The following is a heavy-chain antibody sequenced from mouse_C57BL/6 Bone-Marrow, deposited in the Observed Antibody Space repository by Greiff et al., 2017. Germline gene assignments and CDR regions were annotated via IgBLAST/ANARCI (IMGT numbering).Heavy chain of an antibody. D-gene: IGHD1-1*01. V-gene: IGHV1-15*01. CDR3: TGCYYGSSYVDYAMDY. CDR2: IDPETGGT. CDR1: GYTFTDYE. J-gene: IGHJ4*01. Sequence: VQLQQSGAELVRPGASVTLSCKASGYTFTDYEMHWVKQTPVHGLGWIGAIDPETGGTAYNQKFKGKAILTADKSSSTAYMELRSLTSEDSAVYYCTGCYYGSSYVDYAMDYWGQGTSVTVSS.